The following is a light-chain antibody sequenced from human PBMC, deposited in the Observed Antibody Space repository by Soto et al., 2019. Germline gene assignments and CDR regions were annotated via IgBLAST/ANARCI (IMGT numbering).Light chain of an antibody. CDR2: GAS. CDR1: QSVSSSY. V-gene: IGKV3-20*01. Sequence: EIGVTQSPGTLSLSPAERATLSCRASQSVSSSYLAWYQQKPGQAPRLLIYGASSRATGIPDRFSGSGSGTDFTLTISRLEPEDFAVYYCQQYGSSPPFTFGPGTKVDIK. J-gene: IGKJ3*01. CDR3: QQYGSSPPFT.